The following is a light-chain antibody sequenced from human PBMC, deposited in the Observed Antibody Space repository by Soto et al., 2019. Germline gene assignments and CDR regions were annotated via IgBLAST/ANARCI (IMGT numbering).Light chain of an antibody. V-gene: IGKV1-9*01. CDR2: DAS. CDR3: QQHNTYSLT. J-gene: IGKJ3*01. Sequence: DIQLTQSPSFLSASVGDRVTITCRASQGISSYLAWYQQKPGKAPKLLIYDASTLQSGVPSRFSGSGSGTEFTLTISSLQPEDFATYYCQQHNTYSLTFGPGTKVDVK. CDR1: QGISSY.